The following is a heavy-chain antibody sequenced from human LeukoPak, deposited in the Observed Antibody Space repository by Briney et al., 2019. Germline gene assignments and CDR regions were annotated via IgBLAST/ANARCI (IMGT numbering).Heavy chain of an antibody. J-gene: IGHJ4*02. Sequence: GGSLRLSCAASGFTFSSYWMSWVRQAPGKGLEWVANIKQDGSEKYNVDSVKGRFTISRDNAKNSLYLQMNSLKTEDTAVYYCTTDGVGVEGATYDNWGQGTLVSVSS. CDR2: IKQDGSEK. V-gene: IGHV3-7*03. CDR1: GFTFSSYW. D-gene: IGHD1-26*01. CDR3: TTDGVGVEGATYDN.